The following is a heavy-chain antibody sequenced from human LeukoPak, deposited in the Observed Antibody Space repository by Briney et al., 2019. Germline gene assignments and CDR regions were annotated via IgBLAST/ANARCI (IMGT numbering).Heavy chain of an antibody. D-gene: IGHD3-22*01. V-gene: IGHV3-15*01. Sequence: PGGSLRLSCAASGFTFSNAWMNWVRQAPGKGLEWVGRIKRKTDGGTTDYAAPVKGRFTISRDDSKNTLFLQMNSLKTEDTAVYYCTTRHDYDSDFDYWGQGILVTVSS. J-gene: IGHJ4*02. CDR3: TTRHDYDSDFDY. CDR2: IKRKTDGGTT. CDR1: GFTFSNAW.